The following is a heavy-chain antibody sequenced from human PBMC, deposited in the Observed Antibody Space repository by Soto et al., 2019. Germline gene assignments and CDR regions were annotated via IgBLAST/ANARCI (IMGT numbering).Heavy chain of an antibody. Sequence: SETLSLTCTVSGGSISRSDYYLGLIRQPPGQGLEWIGNIYYSGSASYNPALKSRVTISVDTSKNQFSLKLSSVTAADTAVYYCARVPGAPYYYDSSGHPIVLYGMDVWGQGTTVTVS. CDR3: ARVPGAPYYYDSSGHPIVLYGMDV. CDR1: GGSISRSDYY. V-gene: IGHV4-39*07. CDR2: IYYSGSA. J-gene: IGHJ6*02. D-gene: IGHD3-22*01.